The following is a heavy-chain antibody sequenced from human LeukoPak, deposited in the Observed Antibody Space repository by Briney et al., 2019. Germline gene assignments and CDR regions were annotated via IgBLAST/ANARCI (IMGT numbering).Heavy chain of an antibody. D-gene: IGHD6-13*01. J-gene: IGHJ4*02. Sequence: ASVKVSCKXSGYTFTSNDINWVRQATRQGLEWMGIINPSGGSTSYAQKFQGRVTMTRDTSTSTVYMELSSLRSEDTAVYYCATNQGMAAASAKSYWGQGTLVTVSS. V-gene: IGHV1-46*03. CDR2: INPSGGST. CDR1: GYTFTSND. CDR3: ATNQGMAAASAKSY.